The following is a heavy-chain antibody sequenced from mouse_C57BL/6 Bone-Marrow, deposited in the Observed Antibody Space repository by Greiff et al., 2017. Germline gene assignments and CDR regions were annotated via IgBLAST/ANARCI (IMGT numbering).Heavy chain of an antibody. V-gene: IGHV5-17*01. CDR2: ISSGSSTI. CDR3: ARGHYGSPWYFDV. J-gene: IGHJ1*03. Sequence: VKLMASGGGLVTPGGSLKLSCAASGFTFSDYGMPWVRQAPEQGLECVAYISSGSSTIYYADTVKGRFTISRDNAKNTLFLQMTSLRSEDTAMYYCARGHYGSPWYFDVWGTGTTVTVSS. CDR1: GFTFSDYG. D-gene: IGHD1-1*01.